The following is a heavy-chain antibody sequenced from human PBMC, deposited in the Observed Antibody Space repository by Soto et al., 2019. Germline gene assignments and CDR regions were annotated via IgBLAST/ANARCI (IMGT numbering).Heavy chain of an antibody. V-gene: IGHV3-23*01. J-gene: IGHJ5*02. CDR1: GFTFSSYA. Sequence: EVQLLESGGGLVQPGGSLRLSCAASGFTFSSYAMSWVRQAPGKGLEWVSAISGSGGSTYYADSVKGRFTISRDNSKNPLDLQMNSLRAEDTAVYYCAKDRAAMDYANWFDPWGQGTLVTVSS. CDR3: AKDRAAMDYANWFDP. CDR2: ISGSGGST. D-gene: IGHD5-18*01.